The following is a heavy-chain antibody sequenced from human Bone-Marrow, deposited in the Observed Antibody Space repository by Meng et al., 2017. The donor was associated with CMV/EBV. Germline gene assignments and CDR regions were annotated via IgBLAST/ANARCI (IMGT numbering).Heavy chain of an antibody. CDR3: VRAFDY. CDR1: GFIFSRYV. V-gene: IGHV3-21*01. CDR2: ISGSGSFI. Sequence: GESLKISCAASGFIFSRYVMNWVRQAPGKGLEWVSSISGSGSFIYYADSMKGRFTISRDNAKNSLYLQMNSLRAEDTAVYYCVRAFDYWGQGTLVTVSS. J-gene: IGHJ4*02.